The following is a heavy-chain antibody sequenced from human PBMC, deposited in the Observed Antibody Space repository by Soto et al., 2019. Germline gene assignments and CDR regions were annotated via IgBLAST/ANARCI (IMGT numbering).Heavy chain of an antibody. V-gene: IGHV3-33*01. CDR3: ARDNYYDSSGAASLDY. Sequence: GVPLRLCYAAAGCTFRSFGMHWVRQAQGKGLEWVAVIWYDGSNKYYADSVKGRFTISRDNSKNTLYLQMNSLRAEDTAVYYCARDNYYDSSGAASLDYWGQGTLVTVSS. D-gene: IGHD3-22*01. CDR1: GCTFRSFG. CDR2: IWYDGSNK. J-gene: IGHJ4*02.